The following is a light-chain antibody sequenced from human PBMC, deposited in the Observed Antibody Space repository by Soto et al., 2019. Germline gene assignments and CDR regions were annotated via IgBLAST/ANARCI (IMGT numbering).Light chain of an antibody. V-gene: IGKV3-15*01. CDR1: QSIRTN. CDR2: GAS. CDR3: HQYNSWPRGT. J-gene: IGKJ3*01. Sequence: EIVLTQSPATLSVSAGGTVTLSCRASQSIRTNLAWYQQKPGQPPRLLLYGASTRATGIPVRFRGSGSGTEFTLTISSLQSEDSAVYYCHQYNSWPRGTFGPGTKVEIK.